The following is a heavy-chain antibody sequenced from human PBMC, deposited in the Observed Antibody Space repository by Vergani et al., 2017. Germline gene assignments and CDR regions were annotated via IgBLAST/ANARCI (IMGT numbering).Heavy chain of an antibody. CDR2: ISGSGGST. CDR1: GFTFSSYA. D-gene: IGHD6-13*01. CDR3: AKVRRSWRDAFDI. J-gene: IGHJ3*02. V-gene: IGHV3-23*04. Sequence: VQLVESGGGVVQPGRSLRLSCAASGFTFSSYAMHWVRQAPGKGLEWVSAISGSGGSTYYADSVKGRFTISRDNSKNTLYLQMNSLRAEDTAVYYCAKVRRSWRDAFDIWGQGTMVTVSS.